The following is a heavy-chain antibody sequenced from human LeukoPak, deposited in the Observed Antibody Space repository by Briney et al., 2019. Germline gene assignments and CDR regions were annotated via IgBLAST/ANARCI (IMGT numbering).Heavy chain of an antibody. J-gene: IGHJ6*03. D-gene: IGHD2-15*01. CDR3: ASRGGTRLYYYYMDV. CDR1: GFTFSSYW. CDR2: ISSSSSYI. V-gene: IGHV3-21*01. Sequence: PGGSLRLSCAASGFTFSSYWMHWVRQAPGKGLEWVSSISSSSSYIYYADSVKGRFTISRDNAKNSLYLQMNSLRAEDTAVYYCASRGGTRLYYYYMDVWGKGTTVTVSS.